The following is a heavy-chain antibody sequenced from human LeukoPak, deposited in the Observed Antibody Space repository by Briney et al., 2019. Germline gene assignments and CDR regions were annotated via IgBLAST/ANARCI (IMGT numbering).Heavy chain of an antibody. J-gene: IGHJ4*02. D-gene: IGHD6-13*01. CDR1: GFTFSSYG. CDR3: AKDYIAAAGIFDY. Sequence: GRSLRLSCAASGFTFSSYGMHWVRQAPGKGLEWVAVISYDGSNKYYADSVKGRFTISRDNSKNTLYLQMNSLRAEDTAVYYCAKDYIAAAGIFDYWGQGTLVTVSS. CDR2: ISYDGSNK. V-gene: IGHV3-30*18.